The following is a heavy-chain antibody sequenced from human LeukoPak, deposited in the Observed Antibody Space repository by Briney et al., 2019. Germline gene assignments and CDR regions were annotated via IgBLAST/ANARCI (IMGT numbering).Heavy chain of an antibody. CDR3: ARDLTIFGVADAFDI. CDR2: IYSGGST. D-gene: IGHD3-3*01. J-gene: IGHJ3*02. Sequence: SGGSLRLSCAASGFTVSSNYMSWVRQAPGKGLEWVSVIYSGGSTYYADSVKGRFTISRDNSKNTLYLQMNSLRAEDTAVYYCARDLTIFGVADAFDIWGQGTMVTVSS. CDR1: GFTVSSNY. V-gene: IGHV3-66*01.